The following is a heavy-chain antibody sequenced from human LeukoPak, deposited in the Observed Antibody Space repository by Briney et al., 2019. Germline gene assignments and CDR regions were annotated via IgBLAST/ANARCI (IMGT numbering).Heavy chain of an antibody. CDR2: IYYSGST. D-gene: IGHD4-23*01. Sequence: PETLSPTCTVSSGSLSRDYWSWVRPPPGRGLEWIGHIYYSGSTNSHPSLKSRVTISVDTSKNQFSLKLSSVTAADTALEYCARVSGYGGADYWGQGTLVTVSS. V-gene: IGHV4-59*01. CDR1: SGSLSRDY. J-gene: IGHJ4*02. CDR3: ARVSGYGGADY.